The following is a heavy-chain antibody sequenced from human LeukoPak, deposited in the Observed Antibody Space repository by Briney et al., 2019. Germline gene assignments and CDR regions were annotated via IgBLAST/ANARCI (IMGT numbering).Heavy chain of an antibody. V-gene: IGHV4-59*01. J-gene: IGHJ4*02. CDR1: GDSINSYY. CDR3: ARDPTY. Sequence: PSETLSLTCTVSGDSINSYYWTWIRQAPGKGLEWIGYIYYTGSTNYSPSLKSRVSISIDPPKNQFSLKLTSVTAADTAVYYCARDPTYWGQGILVTVSS. CDR2: IYYTGST.